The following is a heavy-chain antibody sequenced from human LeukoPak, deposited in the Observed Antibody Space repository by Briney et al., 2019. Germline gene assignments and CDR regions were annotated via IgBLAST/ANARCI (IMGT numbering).Heavy chain of an antibody. Sequence: GGSLRLSCVASGFKFSDYAMSWIRQAPGKGLEWVSYISSNGTNEYYADSVKGRFTIPRDNSKNSLFLQMNSLRAEDTAVYYCAKRTGVTELHFDHWGQGTLVTVSS. D-gene: IGHD1-7*01. CDR1: GFKFSDYA. CDR3: AKRTGVTELHFDH. V-gene: IGHV3-11*01. J-gene: IGHJ4*02. CDR2: ISSNGTNE.